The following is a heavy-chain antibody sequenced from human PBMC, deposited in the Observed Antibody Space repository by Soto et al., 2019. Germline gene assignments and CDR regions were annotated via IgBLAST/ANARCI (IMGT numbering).Heavy chain of an antibody. CDR3: GQSRCGGDCLEIYSSHAYNGLDV. Sequence: QVTLKESGPTLVKPTQTLTLTCTVSGLSLRTTGVGVGWVRQPPGKALEWLALLYWDDDKRYSPSLRSRLTTPKEISEKQVVITMTNMDTVETAPYYCGQSRCGGDCLEIYSSHAYNGLDVWGQGTTVTVSS. V-gene: IGHV2-5*02. D-gene: IGHD2-21*02. CDR1: GLSLRTTGVG. J-gene: IGHJ6*02. CDR2: LYWDDDK.